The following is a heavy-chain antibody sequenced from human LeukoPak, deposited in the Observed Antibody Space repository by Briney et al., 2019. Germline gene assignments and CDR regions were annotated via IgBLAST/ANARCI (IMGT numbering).Heavy chain of an antibody. Sequence: SETLSLTCTVSGGSTSSSSYYWSWIRQPPGKGLEWIGYIYYSGSTNYNPSLKSRVTISVDTSKNQFSLKLSSVTAADTAVYYCARSRYSGSLYYFDYWGQGTLVTVSS. J-gene: IGHJ4*02. CDR3: ARSRYSGSLYYFDY. CDR1: GGSTSSSSYY. D-gene: IGHD1-26*01. V-gene: IGHV4-61*01. CDR2: IYYSGST.